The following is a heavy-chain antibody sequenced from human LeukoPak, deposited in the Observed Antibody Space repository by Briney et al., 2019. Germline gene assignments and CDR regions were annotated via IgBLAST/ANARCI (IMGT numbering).Heavy chain of an antibody. CDR3: SRGSGQGGFDS. J-gene: IGHJ4*02. CDR2: IYYSRGT. CDR1: GGSISSNY. D-gene: IGHD3-10*01. V-gene: IGHV4-59*12. Sequence: PSETLSLTCTVSGGSISSNYWSWILQPPPEKLQGIGDIYYSRGTTYNPPLISRVTISVDSSTNQFFLKLRSVTAADTAAYYCSRGSGQGGFDSWGQGTLVTVSA.